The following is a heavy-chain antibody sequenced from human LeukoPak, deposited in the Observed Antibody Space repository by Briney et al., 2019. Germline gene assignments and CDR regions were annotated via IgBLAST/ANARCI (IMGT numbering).Heavy chain of an antibody. D-gene: IGHD2-15*01. V-gene: IGHV3-48*03. CDR2: ISSSGGTI. CDR3: ARDLRRGYCSGNSCYSS. CDR1: GFTFSSYE. Sequence: GGSLRLSCAASGFTFSSYEMNWVRQAPGKGLEWVSYISSSGGTIYHADSVKGRFSISRDNAKNSLYLQMNSLRAEDTAVYYCARDLRRGYCSGNSCYSSWGQGTLVTVSS. J-gene: IGHJ5*02.